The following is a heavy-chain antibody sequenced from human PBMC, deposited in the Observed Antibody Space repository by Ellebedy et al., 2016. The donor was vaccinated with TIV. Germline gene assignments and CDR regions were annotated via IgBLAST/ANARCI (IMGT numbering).Heavy chain of an antibody. CDR1: GYTLANYP. D-gene: IGHD3-16*01. CDR3: ATSGGN. J-gene: IGHJ4*02. V-gene: IGHV1-3*01. Sequence: ASVKVSCKASGYTLANYPIHWVRQAPGQSLEWLGWINAGNGNPHYSQKFQGRVTLTRDTSVNTAYMELSRLRSDDTAVYYCATSGGNWGQGTLVTVSS. CDR2: INAGNGNP.